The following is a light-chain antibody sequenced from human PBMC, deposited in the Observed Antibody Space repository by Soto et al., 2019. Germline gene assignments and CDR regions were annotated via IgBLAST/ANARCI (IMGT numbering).Light chain of an antibody. J-gene: IGKJ1*01. CDR3: QQYGSSYPWT. V-gene: IGKV3-20*01. Sequence: IVLTQSPGTLSLSPGERATLSCRASQSVSSNYLAWYQQKPGQAPRFLIYGASSRATGIPDRFSGSGSGTDFTLTIRRLEPEDFAVYYCQQYGSSYPWTFGQGTKVDI. CDR1: QSVSSNY. CDR2: GAS.